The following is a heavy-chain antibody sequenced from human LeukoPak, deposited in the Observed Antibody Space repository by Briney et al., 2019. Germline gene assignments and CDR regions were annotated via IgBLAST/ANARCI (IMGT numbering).Heavy chain of an antibody. CDR1: GGSISSGDYY. CDR2: IYYSGST. Sequence: SETLSLTCTVSGGSISSGDYYWSWIRQPPGKGLEWIGYIYYSGSTYYNPSLKSRVTISVDTSKNQFSLKLSSVTAADTAVYYCARTGTIFGVVTTSDYWGQGTLVTVSS. CDR3: ARTGTIFGVVTTSDY. J-gene: IGHJ4*02. D-gene: IGHD3-3*01. V-gene: IGHV4-30-4*01.